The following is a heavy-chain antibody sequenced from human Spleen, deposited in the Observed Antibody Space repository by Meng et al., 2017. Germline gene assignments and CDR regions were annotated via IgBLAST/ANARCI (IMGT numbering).Heavy chain of an antibody. CDR3: ARGPTTMAHDFDY. V-gene: IGHV4-34*01. D-gene: IGHD4-11*01. CDR2: FNHSGST. Sequence: HVARHQAGPGLAMPAWALSLTCVVSGGSFSVYYLSWIRQPPGKGLEWVGEFNHSGSTNYNPSLESLATISVDTSQNNLSLKLSSVTAADSAVYYCARGPTTMAHDFDYWGQGTLVTVSS. CDR1: GGSFSVYY. J-gene: IGHJ4*02.